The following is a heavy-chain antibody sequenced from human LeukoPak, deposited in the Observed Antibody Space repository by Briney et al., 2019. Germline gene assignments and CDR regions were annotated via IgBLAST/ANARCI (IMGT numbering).Heavy chain of an antibody. J-gene: IGHJ4*02. D-gene: IGHD6-19*01. CDR1: GYTFTSYF. V-gene: IGHV1-46*01. CDR2: INPSGGST. Sequence: ASVKVSCKASGYTFTSYFMHWVRQAPGQGLEWMGIINPSGGSTNYAQKFQGRVTITADESTSTAYMELSSLRSEDTAVYYCARDSSGWSYYFDYWGQGTPVTVSS. CDR3: ARDSSGWSYYFDY.